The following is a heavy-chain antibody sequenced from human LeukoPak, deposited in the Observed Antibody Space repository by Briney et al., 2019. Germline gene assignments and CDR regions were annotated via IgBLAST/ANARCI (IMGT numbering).Heavy chain of an antibody. D-gene: IGHD5-18*01. CDR3: ARARGYSYGSIYYYMDV. CDR1: EYTFTDYY. J-gene: IGHJ6*03. Sequence: ASVKVSCKASEYTFTDYYIHWVRQAPGQGLEWMGWINPNSGSTNFAQKFQGRVTMTRDTSISTAYMELSRLRSDDTAVYYCARARGYSYGSIYYYMDVWGKGTTVTVSS. V-gene: IGHV1-2*02. CDR2: INPNSGST.